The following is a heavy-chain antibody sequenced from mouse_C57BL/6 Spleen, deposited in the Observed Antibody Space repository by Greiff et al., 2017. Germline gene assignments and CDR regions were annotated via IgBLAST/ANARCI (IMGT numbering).Heavy chain of an antibody. CDR2: IYPGSGST. V-gene: IGHV1-55*01. J-gene: IGHJ2*01. Sequence: QVQLQQPGAELLKPGASVKMSCKASGYTFTSYWITWVKQRPGQGLEWIGDIYPGSGSTNYNEKFKSKATLTVDTSSSTAYMQLSSLTSEVSAVYYCARAGGDFDYWGQGTTLTVSS. CDR3: ARAGGDFDY. CDR1: GYTFTSYW.